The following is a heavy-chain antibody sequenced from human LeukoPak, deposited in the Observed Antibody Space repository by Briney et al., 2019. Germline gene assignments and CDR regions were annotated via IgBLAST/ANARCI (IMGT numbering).Heavy chain of an antibody. Sequence: ASVKVSCKASGYTFTGYYMHWVRQAPGQGLGWMGWINPKSGGTNYGQKFQGRVTMTRDTSTSTAYMELSRLRSDDTAVYYCARARGEVVPAAEGFDPWGQGTLVTVSS. J-gene: IGHJ5*02. D-gene: IGHD2-2*01. V-gene: IGHV1-2*02. CDR3: ARARGEVVPAAEGFDP. CDR2: INPKSGGT. CDR1: GYTFTGYY.